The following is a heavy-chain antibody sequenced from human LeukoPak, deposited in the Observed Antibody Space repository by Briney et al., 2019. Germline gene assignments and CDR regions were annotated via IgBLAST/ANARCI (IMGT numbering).Heavy chain of an antibody. Sequence: SETLSLTCAVSGVSISNGNWWTWVRQSPGKGLEWIGEIYHSGSTNYNPSLKSRVTMSVDTSKNQISLKLKSVTAADTAVYYCARDSGTSGEVKFDPWGQGALVTVSS. CDR3: ARDSGTSGEVKFDP. V-gene: IGHV4-4*02. J-gene: IGHJ5*02. CDR1: GVSISNGNW. CDR2: IYHSGST. D-gene: IGHD3-10*01.